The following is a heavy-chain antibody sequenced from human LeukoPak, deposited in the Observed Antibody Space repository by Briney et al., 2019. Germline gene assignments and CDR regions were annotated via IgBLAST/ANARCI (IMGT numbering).Heavy chain of an antibody. CDR3: ARCGGGSLRPDAFDI. Sequence: ASVKVSCKASGYTFTGYYMHWVRQAPGQGLEWMGWINPNSGGTNYAQKFQGRVTMTRDTSISTAYMELSRLRSDDTAVYYCARCGGGSLRPDAFDIWGQGTMVTVSS. J-gene: IGHJ3*02. CDR1: GYTFTGYY. D-gene: IGHD2-21*01. V-gene: IGHV1-2*02. CDR2: INPNSGGT.